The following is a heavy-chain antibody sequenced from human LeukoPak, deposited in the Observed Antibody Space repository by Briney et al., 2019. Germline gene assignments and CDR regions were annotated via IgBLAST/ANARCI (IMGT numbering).Heavy chain of an antibody. CDR1: GFTVSSNY. Sequence: AGGSLRLSCAASGFTVSSNYMSWVRQAPGKGLEWVSVIYSGGSTYYADSVKGRFTISRDNSKNTVYLQMNSLRGEETAVYYCARDYTMFWSGCDYWGQGTLVTVSS. CDR3: ARDYTMFWSGCDY. J-gene: IGHJ4*02. D-gene: IGHD3-3*01. CDR2: IYSGGST. V-gene: IGHV3-53*05.